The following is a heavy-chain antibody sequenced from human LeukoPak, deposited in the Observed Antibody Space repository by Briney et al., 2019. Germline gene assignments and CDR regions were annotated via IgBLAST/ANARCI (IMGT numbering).Heavy chain of an antibody. Sequence: SETLSLTCTVSGGSISSYYWSWIRQPPGKGLEWIGYIYYSGSTNYNPSLKSRVTISVDTSKNQFSLKLSSVTAADTAVYYCARVGYSYGWAYYYYMDVWGKGTTVTVSS. D-gene: IGHD5-18*01. CDR2: IYYSGST. CDR1: GGSISSYY. CDR3: ARVGYSYGWAYYYYMDV. J-gene: IGHJ6*03. V-gene: IGHV4-59*01.